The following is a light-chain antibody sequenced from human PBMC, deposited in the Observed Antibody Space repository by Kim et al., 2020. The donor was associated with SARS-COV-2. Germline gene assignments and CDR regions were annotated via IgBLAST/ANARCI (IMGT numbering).Light chain of an antibody. CDR1: QRISKF. J-gene: IGKJ2*03. CDR2: AAS. CDR3: QQSHSNPYS. V-gene: IGKV1-39*01. Sequence: SASVGDRVTSTCRASQRISKFLTWYQQKPGKAPKLLIYAASDLQSGVPSRFSGSGSGTDFSLTINSLQPEDSATYYCQQSHSNPYSFGPGTKLEI.